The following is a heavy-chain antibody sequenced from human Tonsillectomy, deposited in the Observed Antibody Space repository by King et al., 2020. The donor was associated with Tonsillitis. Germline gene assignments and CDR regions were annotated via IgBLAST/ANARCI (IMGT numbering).Heavy chain of an antibody. Sequence: QLVQSGAEVKKPGASAKVSCKVSGYTLTELSIHWVRQAPGKGLEWMGGFDPEDTKIIYAQKFQGRATKTEDTSTDTAYMELSSLRSEDTAMYYCAIYRAASGFDPWGQGTLVTVSS. CDR1: GYTLTELS. V-gene: IGHV1-24*01. J-gene: IGHJ5*02. CDR3: AIYRAASGFDP. CDR2: FDPEDTKI. D-gene: IGHD3-16*02.